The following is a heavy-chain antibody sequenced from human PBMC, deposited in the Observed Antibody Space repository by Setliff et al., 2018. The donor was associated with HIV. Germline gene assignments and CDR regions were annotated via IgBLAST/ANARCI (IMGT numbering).Heavy chain of an antibody. V-gene: IGHV7-4-1*02. Sequence: ASVKVSCKASGYTFTSYAMNWVRQAPGQGLEWMVWIDTNTGNPTYSQGFTGRFVFSLDTSVSTAYLQISSLKAEDTAVYYCARTLDPGITMIVPIDYWGQGTLVTVSS. D-gene: IGHD3-22*01. J-gene: IGHJ4*02. CDR3: ARTLDPGITMIVPIDY. CDR2: IDTNTGNP. CDR1: GYTFTSYA.